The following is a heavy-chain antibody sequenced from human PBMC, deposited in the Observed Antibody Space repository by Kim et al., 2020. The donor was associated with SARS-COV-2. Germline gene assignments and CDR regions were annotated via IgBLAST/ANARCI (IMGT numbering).Heavy chain of an antibody. D-gene: IGHD6-13*01. Sequence: GGSLRLSCAASGFTFSSYSMNWVRQAPGKGLEWVSSISSSSSYIYYADSVKGRFTISRDNAKNSLYLQMNSLRAEDTAVYYCARDAGAAAGFGYYYYYGMDVWGQGTTVTVSS. CDR3: ARDAGAAAGFGYYYYYGMDV. J-gene: IGHJ6*02. CDR2: ISSSSSYI. V-gene: IGHV3-21*01. CDR1: GFTFSSYS.